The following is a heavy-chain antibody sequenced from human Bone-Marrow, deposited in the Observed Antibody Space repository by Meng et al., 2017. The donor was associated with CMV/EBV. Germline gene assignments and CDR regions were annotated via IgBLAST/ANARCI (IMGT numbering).Heavy chain of an antibody. D-gene: IGHD2-15*01. Sequence: GGSLRLSCAASGFTFSDYYMSWIRQAPGKGLEWVSYISHSGKTIYYADSVKGRFTISRDNAKNSLYLQMNTLRAEDTALYYCARDPGYCSGGSCYSASGYYYGMDVWGQGTTVTVSS. CDR1: GFTFSDYY. V-gene: IGHV3-11*01. CDR2: ISHSGKTI. J-gene: IGHJ6*02. CDR3: ARDPGYCSGGSCYSASGYYYGMDV.